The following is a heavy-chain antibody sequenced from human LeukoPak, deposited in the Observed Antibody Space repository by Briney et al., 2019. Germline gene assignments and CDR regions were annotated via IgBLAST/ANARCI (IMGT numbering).Heavy chain of an antibody. CDR3: ARDIVSGSGSLDY. J-gene: IGHJ4*02. CDR2: VKSDGSNP. Sequence: GGSLRLSCAASGFTFSHYWMSWVRQAPGKGLVWVSRVKSDGSNPSYADSVKGRFTISRDNAENMLYLQMNTLGAEDTAVYYCARDIVSGSGSLDYWGQGTLVTVSS. V-gene: IGHV3-74*01. D-gene: IGHD3-10*01. CDR1: GFTFSHYW.